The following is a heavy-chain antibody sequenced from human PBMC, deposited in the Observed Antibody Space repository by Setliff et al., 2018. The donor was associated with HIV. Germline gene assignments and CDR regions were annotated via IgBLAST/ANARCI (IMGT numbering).Heavy chain of an antibody. V-gene: IGHV1-69*10. Sequence: SVKVSCKASGGTFSIYAISWVRQAPGQGLEWMGGIIPILGMSIYAQKFQGRVTITADESTSTAYMELSSLRSDDTAAYYCARGGVCTSTSCGGNYYYGMDVWGQGTTVTVSS. D-gene: IGHD2-2*01. CDR3: ARGGVCTSTSCGGNYYYGMDV. CDR1: GGTFSIYA. J-gene: IGHJ6*02. CDR2: IIPILGMS.